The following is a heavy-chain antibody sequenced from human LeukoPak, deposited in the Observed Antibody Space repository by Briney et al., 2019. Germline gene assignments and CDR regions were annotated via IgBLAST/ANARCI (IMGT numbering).Heavy chain of an antibody. D-gene: IGHD2-8*02. CDR2: ISGNDGAT. J-gene: IGHJ4*02. CDR1: GFTFSASG. CDR3: AKDMRGVVLVPRAYYFDS. V-gene: IGHV3-23*01. Sequence: GGSLRLSCVGSGFTFSASGMSSVRQAPGKGLESVSSISGNDGATTYADSVKGRFTISRDNSKNTLYLQMNSLRAEDTAVYYCAKDMRGVVLVPRAYYFDSWGQGTLVTVSS.